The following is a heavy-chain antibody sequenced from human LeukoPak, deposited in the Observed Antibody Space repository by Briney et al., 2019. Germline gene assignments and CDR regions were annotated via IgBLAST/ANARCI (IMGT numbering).Heavy chain of an antibody. CDR2: ISAYNGNT. V-gene: IGHV1-18*01. CDR3: ARVYYYDSSGYYYVYYFDY. D-gene: IGHD3-22*01. CDR1: GYTFTSYG. J-gene: IGHJ4*02. Sequence: ASVTVSCKASGYTFTSYGISWVRQAPGQGLEWMGWISAYNGNTNYAQKLQGRVTMTTDTSTSTAYMELRSLRSDDTAVYYCARVYYYDSSGYYYVYYFDYWGQGTLVTVSS.